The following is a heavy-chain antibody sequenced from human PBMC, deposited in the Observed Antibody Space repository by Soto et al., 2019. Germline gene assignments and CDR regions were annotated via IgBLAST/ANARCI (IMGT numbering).Heavy chain of an antibody. Sequence: PGGSLMLSCAASGFTFISYAMSWVRQAPGKGLEWVSAISGSGGSTYYADSVKGRFTISRDNSKNTLYLQMNSLRAEDTAVYYCARAPRGATSDGMDVWGQGTTVTVS. CDR3: ARAPRGATSDGMDV. J-gene: IGHJ6*02. V-gene: IGHV3-23*01. CDR2: ISGSGGST. D-gene: IGHD5-12*01. CDR1: GFTFISYA.